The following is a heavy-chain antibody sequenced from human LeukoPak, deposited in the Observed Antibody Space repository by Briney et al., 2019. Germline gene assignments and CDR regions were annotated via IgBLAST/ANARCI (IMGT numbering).Heavy chain of an antibody. CDR3: ARGSDILTDGVAFDI. CDR1: GGTFSSYA. CDR2: IIPILGIA. D-gene: IGHD3-9*01. V-gene: IGHV1-69*04. Sequence: SVKVSCKASGGTFSSYAISWVRQAPGQGLEWMGRIIPILGIANYAQEFQGRVTITADKSTSTAYMELSSLRSEDTAVYYCARGSDILTDGVAFDIWGQGTMVTVSS. J-gene: IGHJ3*02.